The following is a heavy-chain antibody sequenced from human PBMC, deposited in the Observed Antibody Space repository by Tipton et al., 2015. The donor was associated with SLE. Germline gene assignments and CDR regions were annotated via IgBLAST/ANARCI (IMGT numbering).Heavy chain of an antibody. CDR2: IYYSGST. D-gene: IGHD3-10*01. Sequence: TLSLTCTVSGGSISSSSYYWGWIRQHPGKGLEWIGYIYYSGSTYYNPSLKSRVTISVDTSKNPFSLKLSSVTAADTAVYYCARDPGGVTAEYFQHWGQGTLVTVSS. J-gene: IGHJ1*01. CDR1: GGSISSSSYY. V-gene: IGHV4-31*03. CDR3: ARDPGGVTAEYFQH.